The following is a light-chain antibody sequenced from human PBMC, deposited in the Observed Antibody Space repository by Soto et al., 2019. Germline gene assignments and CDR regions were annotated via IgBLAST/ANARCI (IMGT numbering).Light chain of an antibody. V-gene: IGKV1-5*01. CDR2: DVS. CDR3: QQFNSYPWT. CDR1: QSISSW. J-gene: IGKJ1*01. Sequence: DIQMTQSPSTLSASVGDRVTITCRASQSISSWLAWYQQKPGKAPKLLIYDVSSLESGVPSRFSGSGSGTEFTLTISSLQPYDFATYYCQQFNSYPWTFGQGTKVEIK.